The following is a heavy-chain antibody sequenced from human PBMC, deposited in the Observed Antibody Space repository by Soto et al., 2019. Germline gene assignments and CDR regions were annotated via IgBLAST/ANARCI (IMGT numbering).Heavy chain of an antibody. J-gene: IGHJ4*02. CDR1: GFTFSSHE. CDR3: ARGGVY. CDR2: ISGSGVTT. D-gene: IGHD2-8*01. Sequence: GGSLRLSCAASGFTFSSHEMNWVRQAPGKGLEWISYISGSGVTTYYADSVRGRFIVSRDNAQESLFLQMNSLRVEDTAIYYCARGGVYWGQGTLVTVSS. V-gene: IGHV3-48*03.